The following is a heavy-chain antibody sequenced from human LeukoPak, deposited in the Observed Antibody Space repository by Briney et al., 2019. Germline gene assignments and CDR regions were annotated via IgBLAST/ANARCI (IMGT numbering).Heavy chain of an antibody. D-gene: IGHD5-18*01. CDR2: ISSSGSTI. J-gene: IGHJ3*02. CDR3: ARGDSKSFDI. V-gene: IGHV3-48*03. CDR1: GFTFSSYE. Sequence: GGSLRLSCAASGFTFSSYEMNWVRQAPGKGLEWVSYISSSGSTIYYADSVKGRFTISRDNAKNSLYLQMNSLRAEDTAVYYCARGDSKSFDIWGRGTMVTVSS.